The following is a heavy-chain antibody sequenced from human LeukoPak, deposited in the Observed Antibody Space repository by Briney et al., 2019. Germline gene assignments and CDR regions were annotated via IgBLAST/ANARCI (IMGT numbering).Heavy chain of an antibody. J-gene: IGHJ4*02. CDR2: ISDSGGGT. CDR1: GFTFNTYS. CDR3: DGADF. Sequence: PGGSLRLSCAASGFTFNTYSMNWARQAPGKGLEWVSTISDSGGGTYYADSVKGRFTISRDNSKNTLYLHMNSLRADDTAVYYCDGADFWGQGTLVTVSS. V-gene: IGHV3-23*01.